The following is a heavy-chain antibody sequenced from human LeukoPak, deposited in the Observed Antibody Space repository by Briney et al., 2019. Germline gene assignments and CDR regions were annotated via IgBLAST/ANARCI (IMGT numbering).Heavy chain of an antibody. CDR1: GGTFSSYA. D-gene: IGHD6-13*01. CDR3: AGVGIAAAMYNWFDP. J-gene: IGHJ5*02. CDR2: IIPIFGTA. V-gene: IGHV1-69*13. Sequence: AASVKVSCKASGGTFSSYAISWVRQAPGQGLEWMGGIIPIFGTANYAQKFQGRVTITADESTSTAYMELSSLRSEDTAVYYCAGVGIAAAMYNWFDPWGQGTLVTVSS.